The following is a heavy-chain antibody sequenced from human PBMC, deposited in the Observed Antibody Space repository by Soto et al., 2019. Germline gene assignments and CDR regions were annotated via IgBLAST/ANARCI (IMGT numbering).Heavy chain of an antibody. Sequence: SETLSLTCTGSGGSISNYYWSWIRQPPGKGLEWIGYIYYGGSTNYNPSLKSRVSMSVDTSKNQFSLKLSSVTAADTAVYYCARAAHSSNSKNWFDPWGQGTLVTVSS. V-gene: IGHV4-59*01. J-gene: IGHJ5*02. CDR2: IYYGGST. CDR1: GGSISNYY. CDR3: ARAAHSSNSKNWFDP. D-gene: IGHD6-13*01.